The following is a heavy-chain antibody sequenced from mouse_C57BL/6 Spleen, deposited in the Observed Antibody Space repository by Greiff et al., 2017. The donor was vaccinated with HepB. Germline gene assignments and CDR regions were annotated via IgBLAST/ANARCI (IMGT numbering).Heavy chain of an antibody. J-gene: IGHJ3*01. CDR3: ARRIYDGFAY. CDR2: IYPGDGDT. D-gene: IGHD2-12*01. CDR1: GYAFSSSW. Sequence: VKLQESGPELVKPGASVKISCKASGYAFSSSWMNWVKQRPGKGLEWIGRIYPGDGDTNYNGKFKGKATLTADKSSSTAYMQLSILTSEDSAVYFCARRIYDGFAYWCQGTLVTVSA. V-gene: IGHV1-82*01.